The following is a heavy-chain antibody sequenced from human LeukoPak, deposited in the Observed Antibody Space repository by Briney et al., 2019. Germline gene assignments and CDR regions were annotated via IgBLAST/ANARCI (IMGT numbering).Heavy chain of an antibody. Sequence: KSSETLSLTCTVSGGSISSSSFYWGCMRQPPGKGLEWIGSIYQSGSTYYNPSLKSRATISVDTSKSQFSLKVTSVTAADTAVYYCARGEGLLWSESMDVWGQGTTVTVSS. CDR3: ARGEGLLWSESMDV. CDR1: GGSISSSSFY. J-gene: IGHJ6*02. V-gene: IGHV4-39*07. D-gene: IGHD3-10*01. CDR2: IYQSGST.